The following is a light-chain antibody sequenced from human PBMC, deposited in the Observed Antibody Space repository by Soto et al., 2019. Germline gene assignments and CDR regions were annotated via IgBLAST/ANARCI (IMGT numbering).Light chain of an antibody. V-gene: IGKV1-5*01. Sequence: DIQMTQSPSTLSASVGDRFTITCRASQSISSWLAWYQQKLGRAPRLLIYDASSLESGVPSRFSGSGYGTDFTLTITSLQTDDFGTYHCQQYDVHPKTFGQGTKVDIK. CDR1: QSISSW. CDR2: DAS. J-gene: IGKJ1*01. CDR3: QQYDVHPKT.